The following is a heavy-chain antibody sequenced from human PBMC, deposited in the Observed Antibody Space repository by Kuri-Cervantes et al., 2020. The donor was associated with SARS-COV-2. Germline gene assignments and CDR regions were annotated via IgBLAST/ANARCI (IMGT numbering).Heavy chain of an antibody. V-gene: IGHV4-59*11. Sequence: GSLRLSCTVSGGSISSHYWSWIRQLPGKGLEWIGYIYYSGSTNYNPSLKSRVTISVDTSKNQFSLKLSSVTAADTTVYYCARTSHYDFWSGHFIDYYYYYMDVWGKGTTVTVSS. CDR1: GGSISSHY. CDR3: ARTSHYDFWSGHFIDYYYYYMDV. D-gene: IGHD3-3*01. CDR2: IYYSGST. J-gene: IGHJ6*03.